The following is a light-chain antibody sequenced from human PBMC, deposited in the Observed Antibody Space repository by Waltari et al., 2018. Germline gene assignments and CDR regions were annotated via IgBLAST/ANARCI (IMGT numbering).Light chain of an antibody. J-gene: IGKJ4*01. CDR1: QDIGNY. Sequence: DIRMTQSPSSLSASVGDRVTITCQASQDIGNYLNWYQQIAGKAPKLLISDASKLETGGPSRFSGSGSGTHFTFTISSLQPADSATYYCQQYDNLLTFGGGTKVEIQ. CDR2: DAS. CDR3: QQYDNLLT. V-gene: IGKV1-33*01.